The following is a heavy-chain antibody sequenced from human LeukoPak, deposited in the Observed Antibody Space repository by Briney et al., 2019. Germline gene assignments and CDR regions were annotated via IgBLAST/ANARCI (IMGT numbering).Heavy chain of an antibody. CDR3: AREYSSGWYEIDY. CDR2: IYYTGST. V-gene: IGHV4-39*01. D-gene: IGHD6-19*01. J-gene: IGHJ4*02. Sequence: PSETLSLTCTVSGGSISSSSYYWGWIRQPPGKGLEWIGSIYYTGSTCYNPSLKSRLTIPVDTSKNQFSLRLSSVTAADTAVYYCAREYSSGWYEIDYWGQGTLVTVSS. CDR1: GGSISSSSYY.